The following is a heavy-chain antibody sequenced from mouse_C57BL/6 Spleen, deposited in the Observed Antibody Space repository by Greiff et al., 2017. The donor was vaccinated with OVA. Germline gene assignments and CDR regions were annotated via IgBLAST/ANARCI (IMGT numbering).Heavy chain of an antibody. J-gene: IGHJ4*01. D-gene: IGHD1-1*01. Sequence: VQLQQSGPELVKPGASVKISCKASGYSFTDYNMNWVKKSNGKSLEWIGVINPNYGTTSYNQKFKGKATLTVDQSSSTAYMQLNSLTSEDSAVYYCARGDYYGSSYVDAMDYWGQGTSVTVSS. CDR2: INPNYGTT. V-gene: IGHV1-39*01. CDR1: GYSFTDYN. CDR3: ARGDYYGSSYVDAMDY.